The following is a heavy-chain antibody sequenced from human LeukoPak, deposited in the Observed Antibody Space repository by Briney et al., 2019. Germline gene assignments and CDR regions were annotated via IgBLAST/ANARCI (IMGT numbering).Heavy chain of an antibody. CDR2: IRYDGSNK. Sequence: PGGSLRLSCAASGFTFSSYGLHWVRQAPGKGLEWGAFIRYDGSNKYYADSVKGRFTISRDNSKNTLYLQMNSLRAEDTAVYYCAKDFRKAVAGRVFDYWGQGTLVTVSS. V-gene: IGHV3-30*02. CDR3: AKDFRKAVAGRVFDY. D-gene: IGHD6-19*01. J-gene: IGHJ4*02. CDR1: GFTFSSYG.